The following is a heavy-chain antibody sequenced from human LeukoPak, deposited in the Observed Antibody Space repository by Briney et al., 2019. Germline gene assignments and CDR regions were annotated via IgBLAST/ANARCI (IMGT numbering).Heavy chain of an antibody. CDR2: ISSSSSYI. CDR1: GFTFSSYS. D-gene: IGHD6-19*01. V-gene: IGHV3-21*01. J-gene: IGHJ6*02. CDR3: ARLSVAGDPLYYYYYGMDV. Sequence: GGSLRLSCAASGFTFSSYSMNWVRQAPGKGLEWVSSISSSSSYIYYADSVKGRFTISRDNAKNSLYLQMNSLRAEDTAVYYCARLSVAGDPLYYYYYGMDVWGQGTTVTVSS.